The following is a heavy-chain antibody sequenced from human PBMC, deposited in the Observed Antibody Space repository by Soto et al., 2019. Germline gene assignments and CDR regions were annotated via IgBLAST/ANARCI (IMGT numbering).Heavy chain of an antibody. CDR2: ISHTGTT. D-gene: IGHD3-3*01. Sequence: SETLSLTCAVSGDSISGSQWWSWVRLPPGKGLEWMGEISHTGTTNYNPSLKSRVTMSVDKPKNQFSLNLDSVTAADTAVYFCARDFAYFDSWGQGTLVTVSS. CDR1: GDSISGSQW. V-gene: IGHV4-4*02. CDR3: ARDFAYFDS. J-gene: IGHJ4*02.